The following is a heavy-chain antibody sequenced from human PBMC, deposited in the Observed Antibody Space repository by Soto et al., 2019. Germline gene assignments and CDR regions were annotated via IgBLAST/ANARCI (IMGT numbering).Heavy chain of an antibody. CDR2: IYYGGST. V-gene: IGHV4-39*01. J-gene: IGHJ5*02. CDR3: VRQDYGSGSQNSFDP. CDR1: GGSISSGSYY. D-gene: IGHD3-10*01. Sequence: SETLPLTCTVSGGSISSGSYYWGWIRQPPGKGLEWIGSIYYGGSTYYNPSLKSRVTISVDTSKNQFSLKLSSVTAADTAVYYCVRQDYGSGSQNSFDPWGQGTQVTVSS.